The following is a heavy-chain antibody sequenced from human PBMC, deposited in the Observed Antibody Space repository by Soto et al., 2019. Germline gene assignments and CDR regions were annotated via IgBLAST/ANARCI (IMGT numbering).Heavy chain of an antibody. J-gene: IGHJ4*02. Sequence: ASVKVSCKASGGTFNNYALSWVRQAPGQGLEWMGGIIPIFNSANYAQKFQGRVTITADDSTSTAYMELRSLRPDDTAVYYCARDSGAKLSSSWGQGTLVTVSS. CDR1: GGTFNNYA. V-gene: IGHV1-69*13. CDR3: ARDSGAKLSSS. D-gene: IGHD6-13*01. CDR2: IIPIFNSA.